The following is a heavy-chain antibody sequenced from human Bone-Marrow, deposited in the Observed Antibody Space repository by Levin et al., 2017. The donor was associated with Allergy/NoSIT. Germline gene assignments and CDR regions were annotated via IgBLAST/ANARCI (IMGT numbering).Heavy chain of an antibody. D-gene: IGHD4-17*01. J-gene: IGHJ4*02. Sequence: KPSETLSLTCTVSGGSLSKTSYYWGWIRQPPGKGLEWIGSISFGGSTHYNSSLRSRLTLSVDTSKNKVSLRLSSVTAADTAMYYCARRGDVPYGDYGYWFDYWGQGTLVTVSS. V-gene: IGHV4-39*01. CDR2: ISFGGST. CDR1: GGSLSKTSYY. CDR3: ARRGDVPYGDYGYWFDY.